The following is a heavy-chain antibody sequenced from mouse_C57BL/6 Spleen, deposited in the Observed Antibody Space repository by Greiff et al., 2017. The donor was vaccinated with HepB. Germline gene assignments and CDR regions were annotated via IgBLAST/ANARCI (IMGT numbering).Heavy chain of an antibody. D-gene: IGHD1-1*01. V-gene: IGHV1-50*01. CDR3: AKNLYGSSYVWYFDV. Sequence: QVQLQQSGAELVKPGASVKLSCKASGYTFTSYWMQWVKQRPGQGLEWIGEIDPSDSYTNYNQKFKGKATLTVDTSSSTAYMQLSSLTSEDSAVYYCAKNLYGSSYVWYFDVWGTGTTVTVSS. CDR2: IDPSDSYT. J-gene: IGHJ1*03. CDR1: GYTFTSYW.